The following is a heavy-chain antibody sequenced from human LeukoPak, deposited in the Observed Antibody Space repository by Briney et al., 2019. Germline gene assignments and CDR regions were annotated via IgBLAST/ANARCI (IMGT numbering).Heavy chain of an antibody. V-gene: IGHV3-21*01. D-gene: IGHD3-22*01. CDR3: AGRNEYYYDSSGYTLTNWFDP. Sequence: TGGSLRLSCAASGFTFSSYSMNWVRQAPGKGLEWVSSISSSSSSYIYYADSVKGRFTISRDNAKNSLYLQMNSLRAEDTAVYYCAGRNEYYYDSSGYTLTNWFDPWGQGTLVTVSS. CDR1: GFTFSSYS. CDR2: ISSSSSSYI. J-gene: IGHJ5*02.